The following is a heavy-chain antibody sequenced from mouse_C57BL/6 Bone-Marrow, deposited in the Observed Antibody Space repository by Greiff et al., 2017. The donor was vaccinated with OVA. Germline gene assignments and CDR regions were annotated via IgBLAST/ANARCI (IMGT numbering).Heavy chain of an antibody. Sequence: EVKLMESGAELVRPGASVKLSCTASGFNIKDAYMHWVKQRPEQGLEWIGWIDPENGDTEYASKFQGKATITADTSSNTAYLQLSSLTSEDTAVYYCTNFYFDDWGQGTTLTVSS. D-gene: IGHD4-1*02. V-gene: IGHV14-4*01. CDR3: TNFYFDD. J-gene: IGHJ2*01. CDR1: GFNIKDAY. CDR2: IDPENGDT.